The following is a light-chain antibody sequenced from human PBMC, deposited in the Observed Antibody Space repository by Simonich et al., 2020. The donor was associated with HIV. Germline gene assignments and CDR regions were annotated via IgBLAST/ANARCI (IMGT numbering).Light chain of an antibody. J-gene: IGKJ1*01. CDR1: RSVLYTSNNKNY. V-gene: IGKV4-1*01. Sequence: DIVMTQSPDSLAVSLGERATINCKSSRSVLYTSNNKNYLAWYQQKPGQPPKLLIYWASTRESRVPDRFSASGSGTDFTLTISSLQAEDVAVYYCQQYYSTPPTFGQGTKVEIK. CDR2: WAS. CDR3: QQYYSTPPT.